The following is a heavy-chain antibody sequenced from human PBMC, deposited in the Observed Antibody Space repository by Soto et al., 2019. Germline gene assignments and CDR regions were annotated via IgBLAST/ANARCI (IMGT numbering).Heavy chain of an antibody. V-gene: IGHV3-72*01. CDR3: ATVATAYNYDY. D-gene: IGHD2-21*02. Sequence: EVQLVESGGGLVQPGGSLRLSCAASGFTFSDHYMDWVRQAPGKGLEWVGRIRKKVNSYTTEYAASVKGRFTISRDDSKNSLYLQMNSLETEDTAFYYCATVATAYNYDYWGQGTLVTVSS. J-gene: IGHJ4*02. CDR1: GFTFSDHY. CDR2: IRKKVNSYTT.